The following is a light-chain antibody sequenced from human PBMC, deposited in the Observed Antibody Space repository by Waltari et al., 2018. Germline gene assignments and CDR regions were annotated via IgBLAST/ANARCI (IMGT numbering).Light chain of an antibody. V-gene: IGKV3-11*01. Sequence: EIVLTQSPATLSLSPGERATLPCRASQSVGSYLAWYQQKPGQAPRLLIYDASSRATGVPARFSGSGSGTEFTLTISSLEPEDFAVFYCQQRNIWPNTFGQGTKLEIK. J-gene: IGKJ2*01. CDR3: QQRNIWPNT. CDR1: QSVGSY. CDR2: DAS.